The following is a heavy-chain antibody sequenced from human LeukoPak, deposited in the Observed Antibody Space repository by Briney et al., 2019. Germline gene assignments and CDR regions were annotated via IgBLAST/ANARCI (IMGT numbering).Heavy chain of an antibody. D-gene: IGHD2-2*01. J-gene: IGHJ4*02. Sequence: GGSLRLSCAASGFTFSSYSMNWVRQAPGKGLEWVSSISSSSSYIYYADSVKGRFTTSRDNAKNSLYLQMNSLRAEDTAVYYCAREDSQGLDIVVVPAAGSFDYWGQGTLVTVSS. V-gene: IGHV3-21*01. CDR2: ISSSSSYI. CDR1: GFTFSSYS. CDR3: AREDSQGLDIVVVPAAGSFDY.